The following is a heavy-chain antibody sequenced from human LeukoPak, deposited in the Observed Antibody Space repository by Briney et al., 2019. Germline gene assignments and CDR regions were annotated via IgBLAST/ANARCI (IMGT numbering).Heavy chain of an antibody. CDR2: ISDSGGST. CDR1: GFTFSTYV. V-gene: IGHV3-23*01. D-gene: IGHD2-8*02. J-gene: IGHJ3*01. CDR3: ARDGVTGDPS. Sequence: GGSLRLSCAASGFTFSTYVMNWVRQPPGKGLEWVSTISDSGGSTYYADSVKGRFTISRDNSKNTLYLQMNSLRAEDTAVYYCARDGVTGDPSWGQGTMVTVSS.